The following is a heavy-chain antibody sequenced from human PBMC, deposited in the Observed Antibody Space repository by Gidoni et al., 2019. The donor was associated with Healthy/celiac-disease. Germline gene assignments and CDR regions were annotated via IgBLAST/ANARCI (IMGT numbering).Heavy chain of an antibody. CDR3: ARDRLGYCSGGSCYSDAFDI. V-gene: IGHV3-53*04. CDR1: GFSVSSTS. D-gene: IGHD2-15*01. Sequence: EVQPVESGGGLVQPGGSLRPSCAAAGFSVSSTSMSWVRQAPGKGLEWVSVIYSGGSTYYADSVKSRFTISRHNSKNTLYLQMNSLRAEDTAVYYCARDRLGYCSGGSCYSDAFDIWGQGTMVTVSS. CDR2: IYSGGST. J-gene: IGHJ3*02.